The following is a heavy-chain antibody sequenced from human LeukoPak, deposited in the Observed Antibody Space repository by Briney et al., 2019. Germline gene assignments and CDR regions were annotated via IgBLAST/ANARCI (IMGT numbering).Heavy chain of an antibody. CDR3: ARVGYNGWNFEN. CDR2: ISQDVSHK. V-gene: IGHV3-7*01. CDR1: GFTFSSYW. J-gene: IGHJ4*02. Sequence: GGSLRLSCAASGFTFSSYWMSWVRQAPGKGLQSVAYISQDVSHKYYVDSVKGRFTISRDNAKNSLHLEMNSLRAEDAALYYCARVGYNGWNFENWGQGTLVTVSS. D-gene: IGHD5-12*01.